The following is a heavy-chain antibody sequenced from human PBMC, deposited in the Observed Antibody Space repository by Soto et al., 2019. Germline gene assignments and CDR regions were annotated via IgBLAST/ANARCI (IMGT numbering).Heavy chain of an antibody. CDR1: CGSISSSSYY. CDR3: ARLREQWLVNWFDP. CDR2: SYYSGST. D-gene: IGHD6-19*01. V-gene: IGHV4-39*01. Sequence: SETLSLTCTVACGSISSSSYYWGWIRQPPGKGLEWIGSSYYSGSTYYNPSLKSRVTISVDTSKNQFSLKLSSVTAADTAVYYCARLREQWLVNWFDPWGQGTLVTVSS. J-gene: IGHJ5*02.